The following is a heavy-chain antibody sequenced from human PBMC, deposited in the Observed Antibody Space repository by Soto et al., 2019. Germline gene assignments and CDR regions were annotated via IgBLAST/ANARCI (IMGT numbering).Heavy chain of an antibody. CDR1: GFTFSSYA. Sequence: GGSLRLSCAASGFTFSSYAMSWVRQAPGKGLEWVSAISGSGGSTYYADSVKGRFTISRDNSKNTLYLQMNSLRAEDTAVYYCAKGAVGQQLVSLRFYWVDWGQGTLVTVSS. V-gene: IGHV3-23*01. D-gene: IGHD6-13*01. J-gene: IGHJ4*02. CDR2: ISGSGGST. CDR3: AKGAVGQQLVSLRFYWVD.